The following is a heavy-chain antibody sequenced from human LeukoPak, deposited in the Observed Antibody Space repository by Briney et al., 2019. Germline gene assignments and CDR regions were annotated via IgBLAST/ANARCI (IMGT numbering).Heavy chain of an antibody. CDR1: GGSFSGYY. Sequence: SETLSLTCAVYGGSFSGYYWSWIRQPPGEGLEWIGEINHSGSTNYNPSLKSRVTISVDTSKNQFSLKLSSVTAADTAVYYCARVSSSWYQDWYFDLWGRGTLVTVSS. CDR2: INHSGST. D-gene: IGHD6-13*01. CDR3: ARVSSSWYQDWYFDL. V-gene: IGHV4-34*01. J-gene: IGHJ2*01.